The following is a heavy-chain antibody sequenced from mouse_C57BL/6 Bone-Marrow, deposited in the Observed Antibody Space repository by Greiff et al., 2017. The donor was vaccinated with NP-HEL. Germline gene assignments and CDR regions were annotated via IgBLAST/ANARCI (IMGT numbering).Heavy chain of an antibody. D-gene: IGHD1-1*01. V-gene: IGHV1-81*01. CDR3: APPYYGSSYAFAY. J-gene: IGHJ3*01. Sequence: VQLQQSGAELARPGASVKLSCKASGYTFTSYGISWVKQRTGQGLEWIGEIYPRSGNTYYNEKFKGKATLTADKSSSTAYMELRSLTSEDSAVYFCAPPYYGSSYAFAYWGQGTLVTVSA. CDR2: IYPRSGNT. CDR1: GYTFTSYG.